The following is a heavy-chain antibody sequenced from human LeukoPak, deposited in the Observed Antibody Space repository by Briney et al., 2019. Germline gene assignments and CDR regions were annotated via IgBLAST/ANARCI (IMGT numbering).Heavy chain of an antibody. J-gene: IGHJ3*02. CDR1: GYTFTSYD. CDR3: ARRPIVGASNAFDI. CDR2: MNPNSGNT. Sequence: ASVKVSCKASGYTFTSYDINWVRQATGQGLEWMGWMNPNSGNTGYAQKFQGRVTMTRNTSISTAYKELSRLRSDDTAVYYCARRPIVGASNAFDIWGQGTMVTVSS. D-gene: IGHD1-26*01. V-gene: IGHV1-8*01.